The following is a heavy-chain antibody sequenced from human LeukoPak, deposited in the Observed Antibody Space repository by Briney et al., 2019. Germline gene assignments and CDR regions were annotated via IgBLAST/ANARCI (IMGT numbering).Heavy chain of an antibody. CDR2: ISSSSSYI. CDR3: ARDEDAVVRPFDY. D-gene: IGHD4-23*01. Sequence: GGSLRLSCAASGFIFNNFAMGWVRQAPGKGLEWVSSISSSSSYIYYADSLKGRFTISRDNAKNSLYLQMNSLRADDTAVYYCARDEDAVVRPFDYWGQGTLVTVSS. J-gene: IGHJ4*02. CDR1: GFIFNNFA. V-gene: IGHV3-21*01.